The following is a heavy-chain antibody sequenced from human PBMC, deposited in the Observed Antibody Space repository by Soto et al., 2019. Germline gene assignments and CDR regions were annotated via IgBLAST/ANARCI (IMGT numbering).Heavy chain of an antibody. J-gene: IGHJ3*02. V-gene: IGHV6-1*01. CDR2: TYYRSKWYN. Sequence: PSQTLSLTCAISGDSVSSNSAAWNWIRQSPSRGLEWLGRTYYRSKWYNDYAVSVKSRITINPDTSKNQFSLQLNSVTPEDTAVYYCASGGGAGSSWYGDAFDIWGQGTTVTVSS. CDR3: ASGGGAGSSWYGDAFDI. CDR1: GDSVSSNSAA. D-gene: IGHD6-13*01.